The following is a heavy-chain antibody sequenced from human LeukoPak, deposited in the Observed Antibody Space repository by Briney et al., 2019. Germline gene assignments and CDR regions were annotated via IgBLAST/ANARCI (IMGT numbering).Heavy chain of an antibody. V-gene: IGHV4-59*11. CDR3: ARAQYDYVWGSYRQYYFDY. CDR2: IYYSGST. D-gene: IGHD3-16*02. Sequence: SETLSLTCTVSGGSISSHYWSWIRQPPGKGLEWIGYIYYSGSTNYNPSLKSRVTISVDTSKNQFSLKLSSVTAADTAVYYCARAQYDYVWGSYRQYYFDYWGQGTLVTVSS. CDR1: GGSISSHY. J-gene: IGHJ4*02.